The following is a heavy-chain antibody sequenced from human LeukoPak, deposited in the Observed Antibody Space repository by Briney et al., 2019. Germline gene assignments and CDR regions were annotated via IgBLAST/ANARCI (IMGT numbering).Heavy chain of an antibody. Sequence: ASVKVSCKASGYTLTGYYMHWVRQAPGQGLEWMGWINPNSGGTNYAQKFQGRVTMTRDTSISTAYMELSRLRSDDTAVYYCARVVNYDILTGYHTGFDYWGQGTLVTVSS. J-gene: IGHJ4*02. D-gene: IGHD3-9*01. CDR1: GYTLTGYY. CDR3: ARVVNYDILTGYHTGFDY. CDR2: INPNSGGT. V-gene: IGHV1-2*02.